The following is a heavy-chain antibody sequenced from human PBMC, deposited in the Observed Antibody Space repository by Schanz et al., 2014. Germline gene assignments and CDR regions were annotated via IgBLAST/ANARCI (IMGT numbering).Heavy chain of an antibody. J-gene: IGHJ4*02. Sequence: QVQLVQSWAEVKGPGASVKVSCKASGYSFTPFPIHWVRQAPGQRLEWMGWINAGTGNTEYSQKFQGRVTITRDTLASTAYMEVSKLRSEDTAVYCCARSGSSNWYFFDYWGQGTLVTVSS. V-gene: IGHV1-3*01. CDR2: INAGTGNT. CDR3: ARSGSSNWYFFDY. D-gene: IGHD6-13*01. CDR1: GYSFTPFP.